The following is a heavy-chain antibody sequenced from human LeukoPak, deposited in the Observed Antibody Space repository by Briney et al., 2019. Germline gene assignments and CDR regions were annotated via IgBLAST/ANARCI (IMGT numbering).Heavy chain of an antibody. CDR1: GFTFSSYA. CDR3: ARLTGDAFDI. CDR2: ISYDGSNK. J-gene: IGHJ3*02. D-gene: IGHD7-27*01. V-gene: IGHV3-30-3*01. Sequence: AGRSLRLSCAASGFTFSSYAMHWVRQAPGKGLEWVAVISYDGSNKYYADSVKGRFTISRDNSKNTPYLQMNSLRAEDTAVYYCARLTGDAFDIWGQGTMVTVSS.